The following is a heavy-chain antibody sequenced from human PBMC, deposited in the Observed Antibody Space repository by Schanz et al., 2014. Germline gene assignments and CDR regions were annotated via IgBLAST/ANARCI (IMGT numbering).Heavy chain of an antibody. D-gene: IGHD1-1*01. V-gene: IGHV1-69*09. CDR2: IIPIHGIV. J-gene: IGHJ3*02. Sequence: VQLVQSGAEVKRPGASVRVSCKASGYTFTSYDFNWVRQAPGQGLEWMGRIIPIHGIVNYAQRFQDRVRITADKSTSTAYMELSSLRSDDTAVYYCARGGGTEDVFDIWGQGTILTVSS. CDR1: GYTFTSYD. CDR3: ARGGGTEDVFDI.